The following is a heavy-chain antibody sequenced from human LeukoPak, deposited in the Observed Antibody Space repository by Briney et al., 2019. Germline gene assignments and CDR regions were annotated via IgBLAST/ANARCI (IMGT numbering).Heavy chain of an antibody. CDR1: GFTVSTNY. J-gene: IGHJ6*02. CDR2: IYSAGST. Sequence: GGSLRLSCAASGFTVSTNYMNWVRQAPGKGLEWVPVIYSAGSTYYADSVKGRFTISRDNSKNTLYLQMNSLRAEDTAVYYCARDTVTTFRFRDYYYYGMDVWGQGTTVTVSS. D-gene: IGHD4-17*01. CDR3: ARDTVTTFRFRDYYYYGMDV. V-gene: IGHV3-53*01.